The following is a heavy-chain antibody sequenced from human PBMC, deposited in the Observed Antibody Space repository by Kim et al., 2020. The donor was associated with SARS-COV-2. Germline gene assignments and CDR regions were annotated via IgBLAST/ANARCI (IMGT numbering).Heavy chain of an antibody. CDR3: TRDVLPGGADV. Sequence: GGSLRLSCAASGFSFDVHAMHWVRQAPGKGLEWVSGLFLEHGGTGSAESVRGRFTISRDDAKTTLYLQMDSLRAEDTALYYCTRDVLPGGADVWGPGTTVIVSS. CDR2: LFLEHGGT. CDR1: GFSFDVHA. J-gene: IGHJ6*02. D-gene: IGHD4-17*01. V-gene: IGHV3-9*01.